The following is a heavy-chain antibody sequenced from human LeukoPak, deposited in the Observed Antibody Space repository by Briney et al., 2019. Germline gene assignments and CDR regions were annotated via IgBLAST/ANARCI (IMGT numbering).Heavy chain of an antibody. CDR3: ARDRHRDYGDYVVVY. J-gene: IGHJ4*02. CDR1: GYTFTSYG. CDR2: ISAYNGNT. V-gene: IGHV1-18*01. Sequence: ASVKVSCKASGYTFTSYGIRWVRQAPGQGLEWMGWISAYNGNTNYAQKLQGRVTMTTDTSTSTAYMELRSLRSDDTAVYYCARDRHRDYGDYVVVYWGQGTLVTVSS. D-gene: IGHD4-17*01.